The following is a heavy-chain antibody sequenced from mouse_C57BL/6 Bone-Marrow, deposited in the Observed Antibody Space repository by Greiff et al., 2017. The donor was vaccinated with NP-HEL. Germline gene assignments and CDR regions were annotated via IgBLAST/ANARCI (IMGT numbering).Heavy chain of an antibody. CDR3: ARGMDYYGREHYFDY. CDR2: INYDGSST. J-gene: IGHJ2*01. D-gene: IGHD1-1*01. Sequence: EVQLVESEGGLVQPGSSMKLSCTASGFTFSDYYMAWVRQVPEKGLEWVANINYDGSSTYYLDSLKSRFIISRDNAKNILYLQMSSLKSEDTATYYCARGMDYYGREHYFDYWGQGTTLTVSS. CDR1: GFTFSDYY. V-gene: IGHV5-16*01.